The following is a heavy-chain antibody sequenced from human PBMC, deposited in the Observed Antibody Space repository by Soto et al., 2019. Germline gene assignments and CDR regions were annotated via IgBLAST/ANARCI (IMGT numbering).Heavy chain of an antibody. D-gene: IGHD6-6*01. J-gene: IGHJ5*02. CDR2: INPSGGST. CDR1: GYTFTSYY. Sequence: GASVKVSCKASGYTFTSYYMHWVRQAPGQGLEWMGIINPSGGSTSYAQKFQGRVTTTRDTSTSTVYMELSSLRSEDTAVYYCAKETAYSSASINWFDPWGQGTLVTVSS. V-gene: IGHV1-46*01. CDR3: AKETAYSSASINWFDP.